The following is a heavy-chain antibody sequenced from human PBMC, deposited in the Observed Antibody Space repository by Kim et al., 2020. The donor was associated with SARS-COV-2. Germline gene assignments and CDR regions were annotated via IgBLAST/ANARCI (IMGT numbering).Heavy chain of an antibody. CDR2: INTNTENP. J-gene: IGHJ6*02. Sequence: ASVKVSCKASGYSFSRYAINWVRQAPGQGLEWMGWINTNTENPTYAQDFRGRFVISLDTSVDTSYLQITSLKPEDTAIYYCARGGDLWFGESTKRYTYAMDVWGRGTAVTVSS. V-gene: IGHV7-4-1*02. CDR1: GYSFSRYA. D-gene: IGHD3-10*01. CDR3: ARGGDLWFGESTKRYTYAMDV.